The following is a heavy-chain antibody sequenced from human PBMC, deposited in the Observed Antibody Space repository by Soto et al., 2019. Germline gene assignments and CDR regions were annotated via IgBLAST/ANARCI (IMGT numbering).Heavy chain of an antibody. D-gene: IGHD3-22*01. CDR3: AKGAQNYYDSIFYCFGEHRDLHSCHTRRSSDL. J-gene: IGHJ2*01. CDR1: GFTFSSYA. Sequence: RLSCAASGFTFSSYAMSWVRQAPGKGLEWVSAISGSGGSTYYADSVKGRFTISRDNSKNTLYLQMNSLRAEDTAVYYCAKGAQNYYDSIFYCFGEHRDLHSCHTRRSSDL. CDR2: ISGSGGST. V-gene: IGHV3-23*01.